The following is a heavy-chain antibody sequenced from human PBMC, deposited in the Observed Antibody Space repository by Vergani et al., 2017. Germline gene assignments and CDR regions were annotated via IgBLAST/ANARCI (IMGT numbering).Heavy chain of an antibody. CDR2: IIPIFGTA. J-gene: IGHJ6*02. Sequence: QVQLVQSGAEVKKPGSSVKVSCKASGGTFSSYAISWVRQAPGQGLEWMGGIIPIFGTANYAQKFQGRVTITADESTSTAYMELSSLRSEDTAVYYCARRPYYYDSSGYSKYYYYGMDVWGQGTTVTVSS. D-gene: IGHD3-22*01. CDR1: GGTFSSYA. CDR3: ARRPYYYDSSGYSKYYYYGMDV. V-gene: IGHV1-69*12.